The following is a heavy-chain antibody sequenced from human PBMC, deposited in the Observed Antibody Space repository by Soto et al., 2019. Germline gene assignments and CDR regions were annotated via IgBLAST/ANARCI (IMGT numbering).Heavy chain of an antibody. Sequence: PSETLSLSCTLSGVSRTSGAYDWTWVRQQPGKGLEWIGYIYYNGNTYFSPSLKSRLTISIDTSKNQFSLKLSSVTAADTAMYYCARARLRAVYAFDFWGQGTMVT. CDR2: IYYNGNT. J-gene: IGHJ3*01. D-gene: IGHD4-17*01. CDR1: GVSRTSGAYD. CDR3: ARARLRAVYAFDF. V-gene: IGHV4-31*03.